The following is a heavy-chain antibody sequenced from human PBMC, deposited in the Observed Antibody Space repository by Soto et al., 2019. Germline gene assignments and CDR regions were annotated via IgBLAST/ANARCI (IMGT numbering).Heavy chain of an antibody. CDR2: IYYTGTT. Sequence: SATLSLTCAFPGYSIPIYYWSWFRQPPGKGLEWIGYIYYTGTTTYNPSIKSRVTISVDSSKNQFSLNLTSVSAADTAVYYCARLGGFYQPRDSWGQVTLVSVS. CDR1: GYSIPIYY. V-gene: IGHV4-59*08. CDR3: ARLGGFYQPRDS. J-gene: IGHJ5*01. D-gene: IGHD3-22*01.